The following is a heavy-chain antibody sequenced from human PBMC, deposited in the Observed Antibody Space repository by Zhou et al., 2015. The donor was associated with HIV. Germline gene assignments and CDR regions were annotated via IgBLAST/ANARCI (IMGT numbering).Heavy chain of an antibody. D-gene: IGHD6-19*01. CDR2: INPNSGGT. J-gene: IGHJ4*02. V-gene: IGHV1-2*02. Sequence: QVQLVQSGAEVKKPGASVKVSCKASGYTFTGYYMHWVRQAPGQGLEWMGWINPNSGGTNYAQKFQGRVTMTRDTSISTAYMELSRLRSDDTAVYYCARMGAVAGTYTYHPRPGNYWGQGTLVTVSS. CDR3: ARMGAVAGTYTYHPRPGNY. CDR1: GYTFTGYY.